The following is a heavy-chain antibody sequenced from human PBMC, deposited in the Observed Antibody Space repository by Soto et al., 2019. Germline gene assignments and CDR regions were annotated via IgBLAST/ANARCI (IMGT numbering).Heavy chain of an antibody. Sequence: GGSLRLSCAASGFTFSSYSMNWVRQAPGKGLEWVSYISSSSSTIYYANSVKGRFTISRDNAKNSLYLQMNSLRDEDTAVYYCASCGSSSWCFSDYWGQGTLVTVSS. CDR2: ISSSSSTI. J-gene: IGHJ4*02. D-gene: IGHD6-13*01. CDR1: GFTFSSYS. V-gene: IGHV3-48*02. CDR3: ASCGSSSWCFSDY.